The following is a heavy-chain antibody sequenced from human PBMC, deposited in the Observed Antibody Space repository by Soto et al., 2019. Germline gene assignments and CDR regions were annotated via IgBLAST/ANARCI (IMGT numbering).Heavy chain of an antibody. D-gene: IGHD2-15*01. J-gene: IGHJ6*03. V-gene: IGHV3-74*01. CDR3: AKGYTCSGGSCYSFYYYYYMNV. CDR2: INSGGS. Sequence: GGSLRLSCAASGFTFSSYWMNWVRQAPGKGLVFVSGINSGGSDYADSVKGRFTISRDTAKNTLYLQMNSLRAEDTAVYYCAKGYTCSGGSCYSFYYYYYMNVSGKGTTVTVSS. CDR1: GFTFSSYW.